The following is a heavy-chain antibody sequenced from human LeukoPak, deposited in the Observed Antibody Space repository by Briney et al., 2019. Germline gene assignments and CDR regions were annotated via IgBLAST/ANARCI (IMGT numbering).Heavy chain of an antibody. V-gene: IGHV4-31*03. CDR3: ARDYGGKVGAFDI. J-gene: IGHJ3*02. CDR2: IYYSGST. CDR1: GGSISTGGYY. D-gene: IGHD4-23*01. Sequence: SETLSLTCTVSGGSISTGGYYWSWIRQHPGKGLEWIGYIYYSGSTYYNPSLKSRVAISVDTSENQFSLKLRSATAADTAVYYCARDYGGKVGAFDIWGQGTMVTVSS.